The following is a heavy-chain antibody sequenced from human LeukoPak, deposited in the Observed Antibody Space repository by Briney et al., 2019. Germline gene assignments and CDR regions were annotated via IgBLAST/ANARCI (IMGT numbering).Heavy chain of an antibody. D-gene: IGHD1-26*01. CDR1: GFTFSNYA. CDR2: INHSGST. V-gene: IGHV4-34*01. J-gene: IGHJ4*02. Sequence: GSLRLSCAASGFTFSNYAMSWIRQPPGKGLEWIGEINHSGSTNYNPSLKSRVTISVDTSKNQFSLKLSSVTAADTAVYYCARGGSLPFDYWGQGTLVTVSS. CDR3: ARGGSLPFDY.